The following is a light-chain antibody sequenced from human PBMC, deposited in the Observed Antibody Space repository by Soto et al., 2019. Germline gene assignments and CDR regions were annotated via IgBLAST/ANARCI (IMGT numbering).Light chain of an antibody. J-gene: IGKJ1*01. CDR1: QSVSSY. Sequence: EIVLTQSPATLSLSPGERATLSCRASQSVSSYLAWYQQKPGQAPRLLIYDASNRATGIPDRFSGSGSGTDFTLTISRLEPEDFAVYYCQQRSNWPPWTVGQGTKVDI. CDR3: QQRSNWPPWT. CDR2: DAS. V-gene: IGKV3-11*01.